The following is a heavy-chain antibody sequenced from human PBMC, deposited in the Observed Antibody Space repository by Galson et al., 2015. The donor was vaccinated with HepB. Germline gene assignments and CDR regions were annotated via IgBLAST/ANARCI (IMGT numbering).Heavy chain of an antibody. D-gene: IGHD4-23*01. CDR1: GFTFSTYD. V-gene: IGHV3-13*05. Sequence: SLRLSCAASGFTFSTYDLHWVRQVTGKGLEWVSAISTDGDPFYADSVRGRFTISRENAKNSWYLQMNSLRVKDTAVCYCAGVRWVDRAFDIWGQGTMVTVSS. J-gene: IGHJ3*02. CDR3: AGVRWVDRAFDI. CDR2: ISTDGDP.